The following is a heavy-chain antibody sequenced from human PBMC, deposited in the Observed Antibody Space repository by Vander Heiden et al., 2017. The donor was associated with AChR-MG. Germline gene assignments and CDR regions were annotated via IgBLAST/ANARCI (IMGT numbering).Heavy chain of an antibody. J-gene: IGHJ3*02. D-gene: IGHD3-22*01. V-gene: IGHV3-53*01. CDR3: ASLQYYYDSSGYPRGAFDI. CDR1: GFTVSSNY. CDR2: IYSGGST. Sequence: EVQLVESGGGLIQPGGSLRLSCPASGFTVSSNYMSCVRQAQGKGLEWVSVIYSGGSTYYADSVKGRFTISRDNSKNTLYLQMNSLRAEDTAVYYCASLQYYYDSSGYPRGAFDIWGQGTMVTVSS.